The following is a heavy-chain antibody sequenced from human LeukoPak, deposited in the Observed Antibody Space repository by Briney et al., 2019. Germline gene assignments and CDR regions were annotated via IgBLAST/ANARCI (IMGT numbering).Heavy chain of an antibody. V-gene: IGHV3-23*01. D-gene: IGHD3-3*01. CDR2: ISGSGGST. Sequence: PGGSLRLSCAASGFTFSSYAMSWVRQAPGKGLEWVSAISGSGGSTYYADSVKGRFTISRDNSKNTLYLQMNSLRAEDTAVYYCAKGRYYDFWSGYQTTYYYYYGMDVWGQGTTVTVSS. CDR1: GFTFSSYA. J-gene: IGHJ6*02. CDR3: AKGRYYDFWSGYQTTYYYYYGMDV.